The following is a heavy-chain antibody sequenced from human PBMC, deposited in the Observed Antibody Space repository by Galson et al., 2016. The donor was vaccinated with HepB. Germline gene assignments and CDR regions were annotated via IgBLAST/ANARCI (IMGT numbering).Heavy chain of an antibody. Sequence: SLRLSCAASGFTVRSNYMSWVRQAPGKGLEWVSVIYSGGSTYYTDSVKGRFTISRDNTKNPLYLQMNSLRAEDTAVYYCASAPTLGYWGQGTLVTVSS. CDR2: IYSGGST. V-gene: IGHV3-53*01. CDR3: ASAPTLGY. D-gene: IGHD3-16*01. CDR1: GFTVRSNY. J-gene: IGHJ4*02.